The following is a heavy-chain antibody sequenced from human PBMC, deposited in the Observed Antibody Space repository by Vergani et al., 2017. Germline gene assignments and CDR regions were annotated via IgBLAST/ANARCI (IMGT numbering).Heavy chain of an antibody. D-gene: IGHD6-6*01. CDR2: ISWNSNSI. V-gene: IGHV3-9*02. Sequence: EVQLEESGGGLVLPGRSLRLPCVASGFTSAGYAMHWVRQAPGKGLEWVSGISWNSNSIGYADSVKGRFTISRDNAKNSLYLQMNSLRAEGTALYYCAKDLGTSSGGGWFDPWGQGTLVTVSS. CDR3: AKDLGTSSGGGWFDP. CDR1: GFTSAGYA. J-gene: IGHJ5*02.